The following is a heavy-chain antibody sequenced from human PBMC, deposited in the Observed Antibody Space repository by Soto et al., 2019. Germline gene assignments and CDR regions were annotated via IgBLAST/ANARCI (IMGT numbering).Heavy chain of an antibody. V-gene: IGHV3-33*01. CDR2: IWRDGSDN. CDR3: AADRRGVNYGMAV. CDR1: GFTFSSYG. D-gene: IGHD3-10*01. J-gene: IGHJ6*02. Sequence: QMQLVESGGGVVQPGGSLRLSCAASGFTFSSYGMHWVRQAPGKGLEWAAVIWRDGSDNYYADSVKGRFTISRANSMNPLYLQMNSLRVEDTAVYYCAADRRGVNYGMAVWGQGPTVTVSS.